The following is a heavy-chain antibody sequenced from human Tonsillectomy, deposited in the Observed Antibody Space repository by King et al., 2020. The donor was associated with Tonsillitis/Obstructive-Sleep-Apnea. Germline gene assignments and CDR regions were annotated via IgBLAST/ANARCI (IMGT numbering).Heavy chain of an antibody. V-gene: IGHV3-74*01. D-gene: IGHD2-8*02. Sequence: VQLVESGGGLVPPGGSLRLSCAASGFTFSSYWMHWVRQAPGKGLVWVSRINSDGSRTSYADSVKGRFTISRDNAKNTLYLQMNSLRAEDTAVYYCARGNWVVSWYFDLWGRGTLVTVSS. CDR3: ARGNWVVSWYFDL. CDR1: GFTFSSYW. J-gene: IGHJ2*01. CDR2: INSDGSRT.